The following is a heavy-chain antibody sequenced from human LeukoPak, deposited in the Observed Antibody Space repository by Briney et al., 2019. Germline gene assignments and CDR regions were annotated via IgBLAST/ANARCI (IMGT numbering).Heavy chain of an antibody. V-gene: IGHV1-8*02. Sequence: ASVKVSCKASGYTFTSYGISWVRQATGQGLEWMGWMNPNSGNTGYAQKFQGRVTMTRNTSISTAYMELSSLRSEDTAVYYCARPPRAGLDWFDPWGQGTLVTVSS. CDR1: GYTFTSYG. D-gene: IGHD5-24*01. CDR3: ARPPRAGLDWFDP. CDR2: MNPNSGNT. J-gene: IGHJ5*02.